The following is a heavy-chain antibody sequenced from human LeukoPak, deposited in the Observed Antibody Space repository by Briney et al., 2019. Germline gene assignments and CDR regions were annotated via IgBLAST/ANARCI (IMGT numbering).Heavy chain of an antibody. CDR3: ASLDSSGD. CDR1: GFTSTGYA. CDR2: ISFDGSNK. D-gene: IGHD3-22*01. Sequence: GGSLRLSCAASGFTSTGYAMHWVRQAPGKGLEWVAVISFDGSNKYYADSVKGRFTISRDSSKDTLYLQMNSLRAEDTAVYYCASLDSSGDWGQGTLVTVSS. V-gene: IGHV3-30-3*01. J-gene: IGHJ4*02.